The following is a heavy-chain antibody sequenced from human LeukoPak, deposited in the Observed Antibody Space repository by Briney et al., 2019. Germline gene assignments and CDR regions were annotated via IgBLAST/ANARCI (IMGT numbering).Heavy chain of an antibody. V-gene: IGHV3-48*01. CDR1: GFTFRSYA. J-gene: IGHJ4*02. CDR2: ISSDI. Sequence: GGSLRLSCAASGFTFRSYAMTWVRQAPGKGLEWISYISSDIYYTDSVKGRFTISRDNAKNSLYLQTNSLRAEDTALYYCARVRSQGGSFDCWGLGTLVTVSS. CDR3: ARVRSQGGSFDC. D-gene: IGHD2-15*01.